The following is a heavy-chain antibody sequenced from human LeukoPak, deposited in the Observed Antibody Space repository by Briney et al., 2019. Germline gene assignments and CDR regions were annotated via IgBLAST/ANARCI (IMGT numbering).Heavy chain of an antibody. CDR1: GYTFTSYA. CDR2: INTNTGNP. D-gene: IGHD3-10*01. Sequence: ASVKVSCKASGYTFTSYAMNWVRQAPGQGLEWMGWINTNTGNPTYAQGFTGRFVFSLDTSVSTAYLQISSLKAEDTAVYYCARMDSITMVRGVIDYWGQGTLVTVSS. CDR3: ARMDSITMVRGVIDY. J-gene: IGHJ4*02. V-gene: IGHV7-4-1*02.